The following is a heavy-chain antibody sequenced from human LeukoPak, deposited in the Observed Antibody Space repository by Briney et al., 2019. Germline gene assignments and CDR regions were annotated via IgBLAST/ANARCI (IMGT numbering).Heavy chain of an antibody. Sequence: GGSLRLSCAASGFTFSGYEMNWVRQAPGKGLEWVSYISSSGSTIYYAGSVKGRFTISRDNAKNSLYLQMNSLRAEDTAVYYCARGGDYGMDVWGQGTTVTVSS. J-gene: IGHJ6*02. CDR3: ARGGDYGMDV. CDR1: GFTFSGYE. V-gene: IGHV3-48*03. CDR2: ISSSGSTI.